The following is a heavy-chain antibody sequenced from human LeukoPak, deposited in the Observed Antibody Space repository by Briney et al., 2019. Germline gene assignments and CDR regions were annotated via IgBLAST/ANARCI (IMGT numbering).Heavy chain of an antibody. CDR1: GYTFTSYY. V-gene: IGHV1-46*01. CDR3: ARGASGSYRGVDY. D-gene: IGHD1-26*01. Sequence: ASVKVSCKASGYTFTSYYIHWVRQAPGQGLEWMGIINPSGGSTSYAQKFQGRVTMTTDTSTSTAYMELRSLRSDDTAVYYCARGASGSYRGVDYWGQGTLVTVSS. CDR2: INPSGGST. J-gene: IGHJ4*02.